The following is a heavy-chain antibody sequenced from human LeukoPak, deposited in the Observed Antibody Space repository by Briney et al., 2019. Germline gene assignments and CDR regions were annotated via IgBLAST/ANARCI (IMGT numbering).Heavy chain of an antibody. D-gene: IGHD1-14*01. CDR1: GFTFDDYA. CDR2: ISSSGSTI. V-gene: IGHV3-48*03. Sequence: GGSLRLSCAASGFTFDDYAMHWVRQAPGKGLEWVSYISSSGSTIYYADSVKGRFTISRDNAKNSLYLQMNSLRAEDTAVYYCARDELTTLDYWGQGTLVTVSS. J-gene: IGHJ4*02. CDR3: ARDELTTLDY.